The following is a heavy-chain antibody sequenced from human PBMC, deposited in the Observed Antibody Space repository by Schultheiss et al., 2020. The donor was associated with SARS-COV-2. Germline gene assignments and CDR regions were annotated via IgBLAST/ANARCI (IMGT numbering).Heavy chain of an antibody. CDR3: ARHLPSRSWDGAPGFGY. V-gene: IGHV4-59*08. J-gene: IGHJ4*02. Sequence: SETLSLTCTVSGGSISSYYWSWIRQPPGKGLEWIGYIYYSGSTNYNPSLKSRVTISVDTSKNQFSLKLSSVTAADTAVYYCARHLPSRSWDGAPGFGYWGQGTLVTVSS. D-gene: IGHD6-13*01. CDR1: GGSISSYY. CDR2: IYYSGST.